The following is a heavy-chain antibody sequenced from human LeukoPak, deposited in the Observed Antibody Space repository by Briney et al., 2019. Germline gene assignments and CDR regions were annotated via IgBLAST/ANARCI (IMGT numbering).Heavy chain of an antibody. V-gene: IGHV3-49*04. CDR3: TRGTVAGIKDFDY. CDR1: GFTFGDYA. D-gene: IGHD6-19*01. Sequence: GGSLRLSCTASGFTFGDYAMSWVRQAPGKGLEWVGFIRSKAYGGTTEYAASVKGRFTISRDDSKSIAYLQMNSLKTEDTAVYYCTRGTVAGIKDFDYWGQGTLVTVSS. J-gene: IGHJ4*02. CDR2: IRSKAYGGTT.